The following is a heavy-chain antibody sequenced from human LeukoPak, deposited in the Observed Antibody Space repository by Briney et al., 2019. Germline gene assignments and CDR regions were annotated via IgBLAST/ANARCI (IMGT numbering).Heavy chain of an antibody. Sequence: PGRSLRLSCAASGFTFSSYAMHWVRQAPGKGLEWVAVISYDGSNKYYADSVKGRFTISRDNSKNTLYLQMNSLRAEDTAVYYCARDGSGSYMDYWGQGTLVTVSS. CDR2: ISYDGSNK. CDR3: ARDGSGSYMDY. D-gene: IGHD1-26*01. V-gene: IGHV3-30-3*01. CDR1: GFTFSSYA. J-gene: IGHJ4*02.